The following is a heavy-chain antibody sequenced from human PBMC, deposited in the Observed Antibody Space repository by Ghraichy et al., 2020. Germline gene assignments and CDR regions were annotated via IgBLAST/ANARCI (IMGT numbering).Heavy chain of an antibody. CDR1: GFTFSGYS. CDR2: ITSSSRTI. J-gene: IGHJ6*02. D-gene: IGHD4-23*01. V-gene: IGHV3-48*02. CDR3: ARGSTVVRFYYYDGMDV. Sequence: GGSLRLSCVGSGFTFSGYSMNWVRQSPGKGLEWVSYITSSSRTISYADSVKGRFTISRDNAQNSLYLQMNSLRDEDTAVYYCARGSTVVRFYYYDGMDVWGPGTTGTVSS.